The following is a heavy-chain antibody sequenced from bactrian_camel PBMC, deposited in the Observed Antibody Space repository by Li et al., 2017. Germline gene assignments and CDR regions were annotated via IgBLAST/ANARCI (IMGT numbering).Heavy chain of an antibody. V-gene: IGHV3S1*01. Sequence: VQLVESGGGSVQVGRSLRLSCSAAGYSDASYCMGWFRQAPGKEREGVAYIYSEDGTTFYADSVKGRFTITQENAKDTLFVYLQMNSLKPEDTAVYYCAVGHWAGRCYPAAGYWGQGTQVTVS. D-gene: IGHD1*01. CDR1: GYSDASYC. CDR2: IYSEDGTT. J-gene: IGHJ6*01. CDR3: AVGHWAGRCYPAAGY.